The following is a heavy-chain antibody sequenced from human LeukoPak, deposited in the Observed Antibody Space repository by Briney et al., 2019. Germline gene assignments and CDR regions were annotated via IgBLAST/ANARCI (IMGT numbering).Heavy chain of an antibody. CDR2: ISGSGGST. V-gene: IGHV3-23*01. J-gene: IGHJ3*02. CDR3: AKDRFYDSSGYPVGAFDI. D-gene: IGHD3-22*01. CDR1: GFTLSNHA. Sequence: GGSLRLSCAASGFTLSNHAMSWVRQAPGKGLEWVSAISGSGGSTYYADSVKGRFTISRDNSKNTLYLQMNSLRAEDTAVYYCAKDRFYDSSGYPVGAFDIWGQGTMVTVSS.